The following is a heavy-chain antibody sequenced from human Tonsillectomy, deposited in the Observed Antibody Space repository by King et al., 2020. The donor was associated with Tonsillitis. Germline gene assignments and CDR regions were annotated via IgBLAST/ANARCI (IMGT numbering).Heavy chain of an antibody. CDR3: ARRGRGWDTDAFDI. CDR2: IKQDGSEK. V-gene: IGHV3-7*03. CDR1: GFTFSNYW. J-gene: IGHJ3*02. Sequence: QLVQSGGGLVQPGGSLRLSCAASGFTFSNYWMSWVRQAPGKGLEWVANIKQDGSEKYYVDSVKGRFTNSRDNAKNSLYLQMNSLRAEDTAVYYCARRGRGWDTDAFDIWGQGTMVTVSS. D-gene: IGHD1-26*01.